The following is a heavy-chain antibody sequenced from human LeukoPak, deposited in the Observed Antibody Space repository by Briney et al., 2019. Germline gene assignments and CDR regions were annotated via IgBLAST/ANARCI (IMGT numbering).Heavy chain of an antibody. CDR2: INHSGST. J-gene: IGHJ4*02. D-gene: IGHD7-27*01. Sequence: PSETLSLTRAVYGGSFSGYYWSWIRQPPGKGLEWIGEINHSGSTNYNPSLKSRVTISVDTSKNQFSLKLRSVTAADTAVYYCARGPWVDYWGQGTLVTVSS. CDR3: ARGPWVDY. CDR1: GGSFSGYY. V-gene: IGHV4-34*01.